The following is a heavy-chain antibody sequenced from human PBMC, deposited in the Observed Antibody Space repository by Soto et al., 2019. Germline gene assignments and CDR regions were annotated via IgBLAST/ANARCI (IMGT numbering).Heavy chain of an antibody. V-gene: IGHV3-21*01. CDR1: GFTFSSYS. Sequence: EVQLVESGGGLVKPGGSLRLSCAASGFTFSSYSMNWVRQAPGKGLEWVSSISSSSSYIYYADSVKGRFTISRDNAKNSLYLQMNSLRAEDTAVYYCASHNEGAFDYWGQGTLVTVSS. D-gene: IGHD1-1*01. CDR2: ISSSSSYI. J-gene: IGHJ4*02. CDR3: ASHNEGAFDY.